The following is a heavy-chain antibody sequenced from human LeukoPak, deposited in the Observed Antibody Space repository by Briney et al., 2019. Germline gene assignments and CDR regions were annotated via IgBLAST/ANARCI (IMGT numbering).Heavy chain of an antibody. CDR2: IKQDGSEK. CDR1: GFTFSNYW. CDR3: ARLQHWRSFDY. V-gene: IGHV3-7*01. J-gene: IGHJ4*02. D-gene: IGHD6-13*01. Sequence: GGSLRLSCAASGFTFSNYWMSWVRQAPEKGLEWVANIKQDGSEKYYVDSVKGRFTISRDNAKSSLYLQMSSLRAEDTAVYYCARLQHWRSFDYWGQGTLVTVSS.